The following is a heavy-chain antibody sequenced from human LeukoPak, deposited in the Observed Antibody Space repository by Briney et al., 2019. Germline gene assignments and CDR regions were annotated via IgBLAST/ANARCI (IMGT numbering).Heavy chain of an antibody. Sequence: GGSMRLSCAASGFTFSSYSMNWVRQAPGKGLEWVSCISSSGSYIYYADSVKGRFTISRDNAKSSLYLQMNSLRAEDTAVYYCARDEYVSSPGYFDYWGQGTLVTVSS. CDR1: GFTFSSYS. J-gene: IGHJ4*02. CDR3: ARDEYVSSPGYFDY. CDR2: ISSSGSYI. D-gene: IGHD6-6*01. V-gene: IGHV3-21*01.